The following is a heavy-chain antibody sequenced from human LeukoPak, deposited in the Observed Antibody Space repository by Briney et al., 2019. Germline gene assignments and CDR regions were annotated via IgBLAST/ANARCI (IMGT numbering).Heavy chain of an antibody. V-gene: IGHV4-30-2*01. D-gene: IGHD3-3*01. CDR1: GGSISSGGYS. CDR3: ARAEYDFWSGYHHWYFDL. J-gene: IGHJ2*01. CDR2: IYHSGST. Sequence: SQTLSLTCAVSGGSISSGGYSWSWIRQPPGTGLEWIGYIYHSGSTYYNPSLKSRVTISVDRSKNQFSLKLSSVTAADTAVYYCARAEYDFWSGYHHWYFDLWGRGTLVTVSS.